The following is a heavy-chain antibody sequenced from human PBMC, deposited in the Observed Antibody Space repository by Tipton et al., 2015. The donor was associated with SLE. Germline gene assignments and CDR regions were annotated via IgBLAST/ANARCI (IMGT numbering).Heavy chain of an antibody. CDR3: ARDLWGTGTTS. CDR1: GFTFSSYS. J-gene: IGHJ4*02. Sequence: SLRLSCAASGFTFSSYSMNWVRQAPGKGLVWVSRINSDGSSTSYADSVKGRFTISRDNAKNTLFLQMNSLRAEDTAVYYCARDLWGTGTTSWGQGTLVTVSS. CDR2: INSDGSST. V-gene: IGHV3-74*01. D-gene: IGHD1-7*01.